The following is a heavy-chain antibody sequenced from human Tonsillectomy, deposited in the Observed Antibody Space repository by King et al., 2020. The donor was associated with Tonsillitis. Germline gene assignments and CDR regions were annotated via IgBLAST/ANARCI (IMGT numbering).Heavy chain of an antibody. Sequence: VQLVESGAEVKKPGASVKVSCKASGYTFTDYYLHWVRQAPEQGLEWMGWINPNTGDTNFAQKFHGRVTLTRDTSITTAYMELSSLRADDTAVYYCAKHLLEAVAVYVFAYWGQGTLVTVSS. D-gene: IGHD6-19*01. CDR3: AKHLLEAVAVYVFAY. J-gene: IGHJ4*02. V-gene: IGHV1-2*02. CDR1: GYTFTDYY. CDR2: INPNTGDT.